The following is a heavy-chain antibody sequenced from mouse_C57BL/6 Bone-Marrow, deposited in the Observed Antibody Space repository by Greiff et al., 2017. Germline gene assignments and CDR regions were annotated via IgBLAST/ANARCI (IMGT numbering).Heavy chain of an antibody. CDR3: TGTVLGAMDY. Sequence: VQLQQSGAELVRPGASVKLSCTASGFNIKDDYMNWVKQRPEQGLEWIGGIDPENGDTEYASKFQGKATITADTSSNTAYLQLSSLTSEDTAVYYCTGTVLGAMDYWGQGTSVTVSS. CDR1: GFNIKDDY. D-gene: IGHD1-1*01. V-gene: IGHV14-4*01. J-gene: IGHJ4*01. CDR2: IDPENGDT.